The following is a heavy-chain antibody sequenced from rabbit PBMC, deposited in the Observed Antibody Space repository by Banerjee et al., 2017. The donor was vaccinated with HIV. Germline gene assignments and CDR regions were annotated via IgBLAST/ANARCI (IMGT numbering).Heavy chain of an antibody. CDR3: ARGLVAGVLDL. D-gene: IGHD3-3*01. V-gene: IGHV1S40*01. CDR1: GFTLSDYW. CDR2: LYPIYGAT. Sequence: QSLEESGGDLVKPGASLTLTCTGSGFTLSDYWMCWVRQAPGKGLEWIAFLYPIYGATDYASWVNGRFTVSLDNAQNTVFLQMTSLTAADTATYFCARGLVAGVLDLWGPGTLVTVS. J-gene: IGHJ6*01.